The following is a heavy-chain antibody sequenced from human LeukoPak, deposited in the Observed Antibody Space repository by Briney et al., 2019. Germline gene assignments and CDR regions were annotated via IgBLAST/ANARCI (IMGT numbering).Heavy chain of an antibody. J-gene: IGHJ6*02. CDR3: ARDLGRITIFGVVIIPSNGMDV. V-gene: IGHV1-24*01. D-gene: IGHD3-3*01. Sequence: ASVKVSCKVSGYTLTELSMHWVRQAPGKGLEWMGGFDPEDGETIYAQKFQGRVTMTEDTSAHTAYMELSSLRSEDTAVYYCARDLGRITIFGVVIIPSNGMDVWGQGTTVTVSS. CDR1: GYTLTELS. CDR2: FDPEDGET.